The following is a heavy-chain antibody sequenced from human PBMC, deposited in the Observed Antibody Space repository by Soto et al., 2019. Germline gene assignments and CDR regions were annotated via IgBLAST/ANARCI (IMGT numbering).Heavy chain of an antibody. D-gene: IGHD3-22*01. J-gene: IGHJ2*01. Sequence: EVQLLESGGDLVQPGGSLRLSCAASGFIFSSYAMSWVRQAPGKGLEWVSLISGSGGNTDYAGSVKGRFTISRDNSKNTLYLQMNSLRAEDTAIYYCAKDKVTLNPVKYWYFDLWGRGTLVTVPS. CDR2: ISGSGGNT. CDR1: GFIFSSYA. V-gene: IGHV3-23*01. CDR3: AKDKVTLNPVKYWYFDL.